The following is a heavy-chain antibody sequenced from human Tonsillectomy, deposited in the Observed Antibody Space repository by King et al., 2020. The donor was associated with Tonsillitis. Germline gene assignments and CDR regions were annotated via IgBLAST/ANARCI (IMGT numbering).Heavy chain of an antibody. J-gene: IGHJ5*02. Sequence: QVQLQQSGPGLVKPSQTLSLTCAISGESDSRETVTWTWVRQSPSRGLECLGRTYYRSKWYNDYALSVKSRITINPATSKNLLSLQLNSVTPEDTAVYYCVRLIGNSWFDAWGPGTLVTVSS. CDR1: GESDSRETVT. CDR2: TYYRSKWYN. V-gene: IGHV6-1*01. CDR3: VRLIGNSWFDA. D-gene: IGHD4-23*01.